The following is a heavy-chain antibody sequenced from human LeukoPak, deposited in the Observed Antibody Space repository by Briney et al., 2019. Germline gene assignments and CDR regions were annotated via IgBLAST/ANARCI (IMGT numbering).Heavy chain of an antibody. CDR1: GYTFTGYY. CDR3: ARDRSILWFGESGNAFDI. D-gene: IGHD3-10*01. V-gene: IGHV1-8*02. CDR2: MNPNSGNT. J-gene: IGHJ3*02. Sequence: ASVKVSCKASGYTFTGYYMHWVRQATGQGLEWMGWMNPNSGNTGYAQKFQGRVTMTRNTSISTAYMELSSLRSDDTAVYYCARDRSILWFGESGNAFDIWGQGTMVTVSS.